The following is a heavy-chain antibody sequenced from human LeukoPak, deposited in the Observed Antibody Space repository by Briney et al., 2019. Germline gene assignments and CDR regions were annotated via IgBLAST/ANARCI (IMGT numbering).Heavy chain of an antibody. CDR3: ARGVTYYDSSGTLGY. D-gene: IGHD3-22*01. V-gene: IGHV1-69*05. CDR2: LFPIFGTA. Sequence: SVKVSCKASEGTFSAYVSTWVGRPLGKGFKWLGGLFPIFGTANYAQKFQGRVTITTDESTSTAYMELSSLRSEDTAVYYCARGVTYYDSSGTLGYWGQGTLVTVSS. J-gene: IGHJ4*02. CDR1: EGTFSAYV.